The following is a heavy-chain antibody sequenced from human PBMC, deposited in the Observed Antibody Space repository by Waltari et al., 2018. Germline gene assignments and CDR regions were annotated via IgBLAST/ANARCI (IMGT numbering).Heavy chain of an antibody. Sequence: EVQLVESGGGLIQPGGSLRLSCVGSGVTVSNNYMTWLRQGQGKGLGLVSLIYSGGTTYYADSVRGRFTISRDGSKNTVYLQMNSLRAEDTAVYFCARNQVETALGYWGQGTLVTVSS. CDR3: ARNQVETALGY. CDR1: GVTVSNNY. J-gene: IGHJ4*02. CDR2: IYSGGTT. V-gene: IGHV3-53*01. D-gene: IGHD2-21*02.